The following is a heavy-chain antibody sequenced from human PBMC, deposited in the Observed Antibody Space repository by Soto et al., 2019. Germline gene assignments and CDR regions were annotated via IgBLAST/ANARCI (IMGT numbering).Heavy chain of an antibody. CDR3: TTSLIAAVGYY. D-gene: IGHD6-13*01. V-gene: IGHV3-15*07. J-gene: IGHJ4*02. Sequence: GGSLRLSCAASRVDFTNAWMNWVRPAPGKGLEWVARTKRKADGGTPNYAAPVKGRFTISRDDSINTLFLQMNSLKTPDTAMYYCTTSLIAAVGYYWGQGTLVTVSP. CDR1: RVDFTNAW. CDR2: TKRKADGGTP.